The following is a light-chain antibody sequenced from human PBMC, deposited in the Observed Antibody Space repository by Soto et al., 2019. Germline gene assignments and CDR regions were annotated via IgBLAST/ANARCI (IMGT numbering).Light chain of an antibody. V-gene: IGKV3-20*01. Sequence: EIVMTQSPATLSVSPGERATLSCRASQSVGSDLAWYQQKPGQAPRLLIYGASSRATGIPDRFSGTGSETDFTLTISRLVPEDFAVYYCQQYGSSPLTFGGGTKVDVK. CDR2: GAS. CDR3: QQYGSSPLT. J-gene: IGKJ4*01. CDR1: QSVGSD.